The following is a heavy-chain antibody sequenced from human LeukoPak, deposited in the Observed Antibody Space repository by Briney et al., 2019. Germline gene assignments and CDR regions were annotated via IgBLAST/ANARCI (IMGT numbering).Heavy chain of an antibody. V-gene: IGHV1-24*01. Sequence: ASVKVSCKASGGTFSSYAISWVRQAPGQGLEWMGGFDPEDGETIYAQKFQGRVTMTEDTSTDTAYMELSSLRSEDTAVYYCATGYEGAFDIWGQGTMVTVST. CDR3: ATGYEGAFDI. D-gene: IGHD1-1*01. CDR1: GGTFSSYA. J-gene: IGHJ3*02. CDR2: FDPEDGET.